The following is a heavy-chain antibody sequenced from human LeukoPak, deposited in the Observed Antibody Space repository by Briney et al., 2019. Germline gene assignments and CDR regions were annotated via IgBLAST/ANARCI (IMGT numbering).Heavy chain of an antibody. D-gene: IGHD3-16*01. CDR2: MNPNSGNT. CDR3: ARGWGSYYYYYGMDV. CDR1: GYTFTSYD. V-gene: IGHV1-8*01. Sequence: GASVKVSCKASGYTFTSYDINWVRQATGQGLEWMGWMNPNSGNTGYAQKFQGRVTMTRNTSISTAYMELSSLRSEDTAVYYCARGWGSYYYYYGMDVWGQGTTVTVSS. J-gene: IGHJ6*02.